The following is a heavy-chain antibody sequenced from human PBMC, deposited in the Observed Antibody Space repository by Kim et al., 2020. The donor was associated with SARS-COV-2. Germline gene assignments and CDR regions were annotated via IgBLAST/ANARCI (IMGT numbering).Heavy chain of an antibody. J-gene: IGHJ5*02. Sequence: SETLSLTCTVSGGSISSSSYYWGWIRQPPGKGLEWIGSIYYSGSTYYNPSLKSRVTISVDTSKNQFSLKLSSVTAADTAVYYCARHGPRSNWFDPWGQGT. CDR2: IYYSGST. V-gene: IGHV4-39*01. CDR3: ARHGPRSNWFDP. D-gene: IGHD4-17*01. CDR1: GGSISSSSYY.